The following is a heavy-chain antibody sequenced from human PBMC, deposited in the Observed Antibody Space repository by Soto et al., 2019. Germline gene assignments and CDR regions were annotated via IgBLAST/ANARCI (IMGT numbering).Heavy chain of an antibody. D-gene: IGHD2-2*02. CDR3: ARGKYRNWFDP. CDR2: IYYSGST. CDR1: GGSISSGGYY. Sequence: PSETLSLTCTVSGGSISSGGYYWSWIRQHPGKGLEWIGYIYYSGSTYYNPSLKSRVTISVDTSKNQFSLKLSSVTAADTAVYYCARGKYRNWFDPWGQGTLGTVSS. V-gene: IGHV4-31*03. J-gene: IGHJ5*02.